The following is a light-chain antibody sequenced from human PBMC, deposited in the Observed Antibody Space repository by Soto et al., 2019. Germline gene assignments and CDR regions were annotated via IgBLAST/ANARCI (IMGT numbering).Light chain of an antibody. CDR2: AAS. Sequence: DIQMTQSPSSLSASVGDRVTITCRASQGISNFLAWYQHKPGKVPKLLIYAASTLQSGVPSRFRGSGSGTDFTLTISSLQPEDVATYYCQKYNSAPSLTFGGGTKVEIK. CDR1: QGISNF. J-gene: IGKJ4*01. V-gene: IGKV1-27*01. CDR3: QKYNSAPSLT.